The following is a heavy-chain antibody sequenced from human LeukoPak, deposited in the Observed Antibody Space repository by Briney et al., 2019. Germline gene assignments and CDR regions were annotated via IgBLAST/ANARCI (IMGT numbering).Heavy chain of an antibody. Sequence: SETLSLTCAVYGGSFSGYYWSWIRQPPGKGLEWIGEINHSGSTNYNPSLKSRVTISVDTSKNQFSLKLSSVTAADTAVYYCARFNRILGVNNFDYWGQGTLVTVSS. V-gene: IGHV4-34*01. J-gene: IGHJ4*02. CDR2: INHSGST. CDR1: GGSFSGYY. D-gene: IGHD2/OR15-2a*01. CDR3: ARFNRILGVNNFDY.